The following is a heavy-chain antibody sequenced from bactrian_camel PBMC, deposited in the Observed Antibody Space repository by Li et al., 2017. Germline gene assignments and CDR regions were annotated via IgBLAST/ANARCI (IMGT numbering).Heavy chain of an antibody. D-gene: IGHD1*01. Sequence: DVQLVESGGGSVQAGESLRLSCETSGDTYSLLCMGWFRQAPGKERAAVATTYIGGSVQFYADSVKGRFTISYDNSKNTLYLQMNSLKPEDSAMYYCAAVRSGCYRGIHYPYWGQRTQVTVS. CDR1: GDTYSLLC. V-gene: IGHV3S40*01. J-gene: IGHJ4*01. CDR2: TYIGGSVQ. CDR3: AAVRSGCYRGIHYPY.